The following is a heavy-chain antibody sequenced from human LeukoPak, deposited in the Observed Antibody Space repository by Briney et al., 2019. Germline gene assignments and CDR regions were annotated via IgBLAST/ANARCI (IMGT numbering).Heavy chain of an antibody. CDR3: AAAHSGSYLPFDY. D-gene: IGHD1-26*01. J-gene: IGHJ4*02. V-gene: IGHV1-24*01. CDR1: GYTLTELS. CDR2: FDPEDGET. Sequence: ASVKVSCKVSGYTLTELSVHWVRQAPGKGLEWMGGFDPEDGETIYAQKFQERVTITRDMSTSTAYMELSSLRSEDTAVYYCAAAHSGSYLPFDYWGQGTLVTVSS.